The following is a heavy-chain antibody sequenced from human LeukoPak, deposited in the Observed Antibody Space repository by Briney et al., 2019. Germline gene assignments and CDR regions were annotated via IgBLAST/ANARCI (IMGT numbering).Heavy chain of an antibody. D-gene: IGHD6-13*01. CDR3: AKILVSSAAGRFDY. CDR1: GFTFSSYA. V-gene: IGHV3-23*01. Sequence: PGGSLRLSCAASGFTFSSYAMSWVRQAPGKGLEWVSAIGGSGGSTYYADSVKGRFTISRDNSKNTLHLQMNSLRAEDTAVYYCAKILVSSAAGRFDYWGQGTLVTVSS. J-gene: IGHJ4*02. CDR2: IGGSGGST.